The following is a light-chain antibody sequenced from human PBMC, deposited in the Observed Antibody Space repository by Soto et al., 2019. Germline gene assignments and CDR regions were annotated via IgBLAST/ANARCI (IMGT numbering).Light chain of an antibody. Sequence: EIVLTQSPGTLSLSPGERATLSCRASQSVSSSYLAWYQQKAGQAPRLLIYGASSRATGIPDRFSGSGSGTAYTLTISSLETEEFGFYYCQQYGTSPQTFGQGTKVEVE. CDR1: QSVSSSY. V-gene: IGKV3-20*01. CDR2: GAS. J-gene: IGKJ1*01. CDR3: QQYGTSPQT.